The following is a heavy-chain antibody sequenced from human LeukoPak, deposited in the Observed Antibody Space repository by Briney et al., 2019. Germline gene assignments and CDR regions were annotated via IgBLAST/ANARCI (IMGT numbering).Heavy chain of an antibody. CDR2: ISYSGST. Sequence: SETLSLTCTVSGASISSYYWSWVRQPPGRGLEWIGYISYSGSTNYNPSLKSRVTISVDTSKNQFSLKLTSVTAADTAVYYCARGQGAIYFDYWGQGTLVTVSS. CDR3: ARGQGAIYFDY. J-gene: IGHJ4*02. CDR1: GASISSYY. V-gene: IGHV4-59*01.